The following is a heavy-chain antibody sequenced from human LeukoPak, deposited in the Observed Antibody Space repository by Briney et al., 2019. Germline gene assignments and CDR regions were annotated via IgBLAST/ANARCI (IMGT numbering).Heavy chain of an antibody. CDR3: ARGVVGAHQLIAY. CDR1: GYTFTDHY. J-gene: IGHJ4*02. CDR2: INPNNGGT. V-gene: IGHV1-2*02. Sequence: GASVKVSCKASGYTFTDHYMHWVRRAPGQGLEWMGWINPNNGGTNFAQKFQGRVSLTRDTSISTAYMEVNSLTSDDTAVYYCARGVVGAHQLIAYWGQGTLVTVSS. D-gene: IGHD1-26*01.